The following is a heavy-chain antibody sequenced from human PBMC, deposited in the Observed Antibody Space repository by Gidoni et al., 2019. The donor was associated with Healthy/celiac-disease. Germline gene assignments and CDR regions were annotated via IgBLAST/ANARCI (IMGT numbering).Heavy chain of an antibody. J-gene: IGHJ4*02. Sequence: QVQLVESGGGVVPPGRSLRLSCAASGSTLSSYAMHWVRQAPGKGLEWVAVIAYDGSNKYYADSVKGRFTISRDNSKNTLYLQMNSLRAEDTAVYYCARGEEGYGDYEVGDYWGQGTLVTVSS. D-gene: IGHD4-17*01. CDR3: ARGEEGYGDYEVGDY. CDR1: GSTLSSYA. V-gene: IGHV3-30-3*01. CDR2: IAYDGSNK.